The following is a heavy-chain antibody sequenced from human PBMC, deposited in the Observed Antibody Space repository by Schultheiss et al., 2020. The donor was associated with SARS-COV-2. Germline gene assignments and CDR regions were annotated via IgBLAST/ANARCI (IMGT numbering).Heavy chain of an antibody. Sequence: GESLKISCAASGFTFSSYGMHWVRQAPGKGLEWVAVIWYDGSNKYYADSVKGRFTISRDNSKNTLYLQMNSLRAEDTAVYYCTTPPRGSSGYWGQGTLVTVSS. V-gene: IGHV3-30*02. J-gene: IGHJ4*02. CDR2: IWYDGSNK. CDR1: GFTFSSYG. CDR3: TTPPRGSSGY. D-gene: IGHD1-26*01.